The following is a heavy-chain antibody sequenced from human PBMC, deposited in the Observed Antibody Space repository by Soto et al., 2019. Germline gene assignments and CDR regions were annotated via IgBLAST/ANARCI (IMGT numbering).Heavy chain of an antibody. J-gene: IGHJ4*02. CDR3: AKDLRFGELQTFLFDY. CDR2: ISYDGSNK. CDR1: GFTFSSYG. D-gene: IGHD3-10*01. V-gene: IGHV3-30*18. Sequence: QVQLVESGGGVVQPGRSLRLSCAASGFTFSSYGMHWVRQAPGKGLEWVAVISYDGSNKYYADSVKGRFTISRDNSKNTLYLHMNSLRAEDTAVYYCAKDLRFGELQTFLFDYWGQGTLVTVSS.